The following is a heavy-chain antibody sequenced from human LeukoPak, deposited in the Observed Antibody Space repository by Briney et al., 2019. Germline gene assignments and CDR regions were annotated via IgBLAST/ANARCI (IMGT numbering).Heavy chain of an antibody. CDR3: AKSGTFLEWLLADYFDY. D-gene: IGHD3-3*01. CDR1: GFTFSSYA. Sequence: PGGSLRLSCAASGFTFSSYAMSWVRQAPGKGLEWVSVINRSGGSIHYADSVKGRVTISRDNSKNTLYLQMNSLRADDTAVYYCAKSGTFLEWLLADYFDYRGQGIVVTVSS. CDR2: INRSGGSI. J-gene: IGHJ4*02. V-gene: IGHV3-23*01.